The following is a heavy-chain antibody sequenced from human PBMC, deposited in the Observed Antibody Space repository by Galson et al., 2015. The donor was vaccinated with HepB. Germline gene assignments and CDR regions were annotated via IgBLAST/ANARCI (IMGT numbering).Heavy chain of an antibody. CDR3: ARDLGARSTYYYDSSGYFPDY. CDR2: INPSGGST. V-gene: IGHV1-46*04. Sequence: SVKVSCKASGYTFTSYYMHWVRQAPGQGLEWMGIINPSGGSTSYAQKLQGRVTMTRDTSTSTVYMELSSLRSEDTAVYYCARDLGARSTYYYDSSGYFPDYWGQGTLVTVSS. CDR1: GYTFTSYY. D-gene: IGHD3-22*01. J-gene: IGHJ4*02.